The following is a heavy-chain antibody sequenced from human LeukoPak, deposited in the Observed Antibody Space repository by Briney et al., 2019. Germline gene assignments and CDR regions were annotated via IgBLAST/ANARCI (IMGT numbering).Heavy chain of an antibody. V-gene: IGHV4-59*08. CDR2: IYYSGST. D-gene: IGHD2-21*02. CDR1: GGSISSYY. J-gene: IGHJ2*01. CDR3: ARSKRVLAYCGGDCYGWYFDL. Sequence: SETLSLTCTVSGGSISSYYWSWIRQPPGKGLEWIGYIYYSGSTNYNPSLKSRVTISVDTSKNQFSLKLSSVTAADTAVYYCARSKRVLAYCGGDCYGWYFDLWGHGTLVTVSS.